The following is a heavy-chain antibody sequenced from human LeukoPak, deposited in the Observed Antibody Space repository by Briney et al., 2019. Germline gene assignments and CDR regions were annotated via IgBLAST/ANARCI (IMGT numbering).Heavy chain of an antibody. CDR1: GFTFSSYW. CDR3: ARDGYASGSTDN. CDR2: IKPDGSAM. J-gene: IGHJ4*02. V-gene: IGHV3-7*04. Sequence: GGSLRLSCAASGFTFSSYWMSWVRQAPGTGLEWVANIKPDGSAMAYVDSVKGRFTISRDNAKNSLFMQMNSLRVEDTAVYSCARDGYASGSTDNWGQGTLVAVSS. D-gene: IGHD3-10*01.